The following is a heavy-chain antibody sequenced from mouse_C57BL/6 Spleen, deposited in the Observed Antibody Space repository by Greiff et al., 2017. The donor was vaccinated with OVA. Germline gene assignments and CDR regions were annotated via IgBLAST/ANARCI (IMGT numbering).Heavy chain of an antibody. Sequence: EVKLQESGGGLVKPGGSLKLSCAASGFTFSDYGMHWVRQAPEKGLEWVAYISSGSSTIYYADTVKGRFTISRDNAKNTLFLQMTSLRSEDTAMYYCATDGYLAWFAYWGQGTLVTVSA. J-gene: IGHJ3*01. V-gene: IGHV5-17*01. CDR2: ISSGSSTI. CDR3: ATDGYLAWFAY. D-gene: IGHD2-3*01. CDR1: GFTFSDYG.